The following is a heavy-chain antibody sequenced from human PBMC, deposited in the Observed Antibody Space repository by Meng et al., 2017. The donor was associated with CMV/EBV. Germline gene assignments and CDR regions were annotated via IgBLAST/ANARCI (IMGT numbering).Heavy chain of an antibody. J-gene: IGHJ3*02. CDR3: ARNPITMVRGVIRVAAFDI. CDR2: IYHSGST. CDR1: GYSTSSGYY. V-gene: IGHV4-38-2*02. Sequence: GSLRLSCTVSGYSTSSGYYWGWIRQPPGKGLEWIGSIYHSGSTYYNPSLKSRVTISVDTSKNQFSLKLSSVTAADTAVYYCARNPITMVRGVIRVAAFDIWGQGTMVTVSS. D-gene: IGHD3-10*01.